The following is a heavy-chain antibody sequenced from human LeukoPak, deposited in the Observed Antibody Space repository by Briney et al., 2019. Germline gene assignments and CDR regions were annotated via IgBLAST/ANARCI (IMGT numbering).Heavy chain of an antibody. D-gene: IGHD1-20*01. CDR3: AREITGMIGPTDY. V-gene: IGHV1-2*02. CDR1: GYTFSGYY. CDR2: INPNSGDT. Sequence: ASVKVSCKASGYTFSGYYVHWVRQAPGQGLEWMGWINPNSGDTNYAQKFQGRVTMTRDTSISTAYMELSRLTSADTAVHYCAREITGMIGPTDYWGQGTLVTVSS. J-gene: IGHJ4*02.